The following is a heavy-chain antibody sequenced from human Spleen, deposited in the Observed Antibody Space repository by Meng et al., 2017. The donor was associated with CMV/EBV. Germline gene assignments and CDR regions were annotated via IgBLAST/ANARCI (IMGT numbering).Heavy chain of an antibody. D-gene: IGHD2-15*01. Sequence: SETLSLTCTFSGGSISSSNYYWGWIRQPPGKGLEWIGSIYYSGSTYHSPSLKSRVTISVDTSKNQFSLRLSSVTAADTAVYYCARDYSGGFEGWFDPWGQGTLVTVSS. CDR2: IYYSGST. CDR1: GGSISSSNYY. V-gene: IGHV4-39*07. J-gene: IGHJ5*02. CDR3: ARDYSGGFEGWFDP.